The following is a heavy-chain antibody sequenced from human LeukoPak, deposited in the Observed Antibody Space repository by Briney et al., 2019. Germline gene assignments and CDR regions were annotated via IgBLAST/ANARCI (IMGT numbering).Heavy chain of an antibody. CDR2: INHSGST. D-gene: IGHD3-10*01. V-gene: IGHV4-34*01. CDR1: GGSFSGYY. Sequence: SETLSLTCAVYGGSFSGYYWSWIRQPPGKGLEWIGEINHSGSTNYNPSLKSRVTISVDTSKNQFSLKLSSVTAADTAVYYCARETMVRGGLWWFDPWGQGTLVTVSS. J-gene: IGHJ5*02. CDR3: ARETMVRGGLWWFDP.